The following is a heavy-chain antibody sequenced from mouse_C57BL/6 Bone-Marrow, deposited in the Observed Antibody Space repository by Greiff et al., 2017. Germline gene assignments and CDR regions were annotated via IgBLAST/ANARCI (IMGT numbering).Heavy chain of an antibody. V-gene: IGHV2-2*01. J-gene: IGHJ1*03. D-gene: IGHD1-3*01. CDR1: GFSLTSYG. CDR3: ARYNWLWYFDV. Sequence: VQLQQSGPGLVQPSQSLSITCTVSGFSLTSYGVHWVRQSPGKGLEWLGVIWSGGSTDYTAAFISRLSISKDNSKSQVCFKMNSLQADDTAIYYCARYNWLWYFDVWGTGTTVTVSS. CDR2: IWSGGST.